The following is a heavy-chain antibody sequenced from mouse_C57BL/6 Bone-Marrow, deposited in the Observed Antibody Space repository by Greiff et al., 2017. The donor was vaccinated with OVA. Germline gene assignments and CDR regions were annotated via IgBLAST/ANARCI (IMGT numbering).Heavy chain of an antibody. Sequence: EVKLMESGGGLVQPGGSMKLSCVASGFTFSNYWMNWVRQSPEKGLEWVAQIRLKSDNYATHYAESVKGRFTISRDDSKSSVYLQMNNLRAEDTGIYYCTASYYDYGFDYWGQGTTLTVSS. V-gene: IGHV6-3*01. CDR2: IRLKSDNYAT. CDR3: TASYYDYGFDY. J-gene: IGHJ2*01. D-gene: IGHD2-4*01. CDR1: GFTFSNYW.